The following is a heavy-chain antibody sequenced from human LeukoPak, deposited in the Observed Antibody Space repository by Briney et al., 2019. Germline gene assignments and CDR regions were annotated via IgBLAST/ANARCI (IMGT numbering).Heavy chain of an antibody. CDR2: INHSGST. Sequence: SETLSLTCAVYGGSFSGYYWSWIRQPPGKGLEWIGEINHSGSTNYNPSLKSRVTISVDTSKNQFSLKLSSVTAADTAVYYCARTATPTVDDYWGQGTLVTVSS. V-gene: IGHV4-34*01. CDR1: GGSFSGYY. D-gene: IGHD6-19*01. J-gene: IGHJ4*02. CDR3: ARTATPTVDDY.